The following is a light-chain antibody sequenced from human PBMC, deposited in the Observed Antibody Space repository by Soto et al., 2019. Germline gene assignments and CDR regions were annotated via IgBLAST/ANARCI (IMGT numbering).Light chain of an antibody. CDR2: SNN. CDR3: AAWDDSLKGHV. CDR1: TSNIGDNT. J-gene: IGLJ1*01. Sequence: QSVLTQPPSASGTPGQRVTISCSGSTSNIGDNTVNWYQQVPGTAPKLLIYSNNQRPSGVPDRVSGSKSGTSASLAISGLQSEDEADYYCAAWDDSLKGHVFGTGTKLTVL. V-gene: IGLV1-44*01.